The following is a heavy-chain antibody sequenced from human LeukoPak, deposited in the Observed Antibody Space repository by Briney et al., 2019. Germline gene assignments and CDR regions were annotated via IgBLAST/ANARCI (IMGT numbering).Heavy chain of an antibody. J-gene: IGHJ4*02. Sequence: GESLQISCKASGYNFPTYWIGWVRRMPGQGLEWMGIIYPGDSDTKYSPSFQGQVTISVDESISTAYLQWSSLKASDTAMYYCVRTYDRSGQYYPEYWGQGTLATVSS. CDR2: IYPGDSDT. CDR1: GYNFPTYW. D-gene: IGHD3-22*01. CDR3: VRTYDRSGQYYPEY. V-gene: IGHV5-51*01.